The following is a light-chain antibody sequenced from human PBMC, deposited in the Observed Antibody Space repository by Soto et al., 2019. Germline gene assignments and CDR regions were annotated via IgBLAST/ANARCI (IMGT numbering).Light chain of an antibody. CDR3: QQYDSSPLT. CDR2: GAS. CDR1: QSVSSSY. J-gene: IGKJ4*01. Sequence: EIVVTQSPGTLSLSPGERATLSCRASQSVSSSYLAWYQQKPGQAPRLLIYGASSRATGIPDRFSGSGSGTDVTLTISRLEPEDFAVYYCQQYDSSPLTFGGGTQVEIK. V-gene: IGKV3-20*01.